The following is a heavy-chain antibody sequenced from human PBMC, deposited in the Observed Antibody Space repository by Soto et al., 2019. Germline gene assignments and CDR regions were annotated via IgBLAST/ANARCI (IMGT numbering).Heavy chain of an antibody. CDR3: ARESGGATATLDYYYFYMDV. D-gene: IGHD5-12*01. Sequence: QVQLVQSGAEVKKPGASVKVSCKASGSTFPSSTVSWVRQAPGQGLEWMGWINAHNGNTKYAQKFQGRLTMTTDTSTGTGYMQLSRLRSDDTAVYYCARESGGATATLDYYYFYMDVWGTGTTVTVSS. V-gene: IGHV1-18*01. J-gene: IGHJ6*03. CDR2: INAHNGNT. CDR1: GSTFPSST.